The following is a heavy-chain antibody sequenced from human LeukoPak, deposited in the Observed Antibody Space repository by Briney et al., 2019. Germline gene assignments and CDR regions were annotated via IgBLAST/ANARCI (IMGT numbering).Heavy chain of an antibody. CDR1: GFTFSSSW. D-gene: IGHD4-17*01. CDR2: VNGDGTGT. Sequence: GGSLRLSCAASGFTFSSSWMHWVRQAPGKGLIWVSRVNGDGTGTIYADSVKGRFTISRDNAKNSLYLQMNSLRAEDTAVYYCARGPNTDYGRRYYYYMDVWGKGTTVTVSS. V-gene: IGHV3-74*01. CDR3: ARGPNTDYGRRYYYYMDV. J-gene: IGHJ6*03.